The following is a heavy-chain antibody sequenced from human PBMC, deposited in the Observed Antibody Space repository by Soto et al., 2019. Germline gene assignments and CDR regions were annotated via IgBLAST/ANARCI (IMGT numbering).Heavy chain of an antibody. V-gene: IGHV3-23*01. CDR3: AKDPSTDEYYFDY. Sequence: GGSLRLSCAASGFTFSSYAMSWVRQAPGKGLEWVSSISDSGGSTYYPDSVKGRFTISRDSSKNTLYLQMNSLRAEDTAVYYCAKDPSTDEYYFDYWGQGTLVTVSS. J-gene: IGHJ4*02. CDR1: GFTFSSYA. CDR2: ISDSGGST.